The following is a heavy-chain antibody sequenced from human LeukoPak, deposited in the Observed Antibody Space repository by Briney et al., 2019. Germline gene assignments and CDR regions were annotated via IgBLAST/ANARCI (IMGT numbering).Heavy chain of an antibody. V-gene: IGHV4-59*01. D-gene: IGHD1-26*01. CDR1: GGSISSYY. Sequence: PSETLSLTCTASGGSISSYYWSWIRQPPGKGLEWIGYIYYSGSTNYNPSLKSRVTISVDTSKNQFSLKLSSVTAADTAVYYCARTYSGSYYPFDYWGQGTLVTVSS. CDR2: IYYSGST. J-gene: IGHJ4*02. CDR3: ARTYSGSYYPFDY.